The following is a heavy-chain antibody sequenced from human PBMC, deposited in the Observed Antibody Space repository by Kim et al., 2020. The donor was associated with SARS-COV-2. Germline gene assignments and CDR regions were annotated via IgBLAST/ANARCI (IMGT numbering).Heavy chain of an antibody. Sequence: GGSLRLSCEASGFTFRRFAMTWVRQAPGKGLEWLSVMSGSGESTYYTDSVKGRFAISRDNSKNTLYLQLNSLRAEDTAIFYCAKVSSDSSGYYRDAFDVWGQGTLVTVSS. V-gene: IGHV3-23*01. CDR1: GFTFRRFA. J-gene: IGHJ3*01. CDR2: MSGSGEST. CDR3: AKVSSDSSGYYRDAFDV. D-gene: IGHD3-22*01.